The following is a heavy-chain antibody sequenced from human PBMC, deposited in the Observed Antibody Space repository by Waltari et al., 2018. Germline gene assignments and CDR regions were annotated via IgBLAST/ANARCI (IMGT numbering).Heavy chain of an antibody. CDR3: ARDLRYYDSSGYFTYGMDV. J-gene: IGHJ6*02. CDR1: GFTFSSYA. Sequence: QVQLVESGGGVVQPGRSLRLSCAASGFTFSSYAMHWVRQAPGKGVEWVAVISNDGSNKYYADSVKGRFTISRDNSKNTLYLQMNSLRAEDTAVYYCARDLRYYDSSGYFTYGMDVWGQGTTVTVSS. CDR2: ISNDGSNK. D-gene: IGHD3-22*01. V-gene: IGHV3-30*04.